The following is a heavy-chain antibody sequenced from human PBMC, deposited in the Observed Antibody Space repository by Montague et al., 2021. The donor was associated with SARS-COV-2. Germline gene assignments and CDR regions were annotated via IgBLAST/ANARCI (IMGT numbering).Heavy chain of an antibody. V-gene: IGHV1-24*01. J-gene: IGHJ5*02. CDR3: ATGSPLYYYGSGKNNWFDP. Sequence: LVKVSCKVSGYTLTELSMHWVRQAPGKGLEWMGGFDPEDGETIYAQKFQGRVTMTEDTSTDTAYMELSSLRSEDTAVYYCATGSPLYYYGSGKNNWFDPWGQGTLVTVSS. CDR2: FDPEDGET. CDR1: GYTLTELS. D-gene: IGHD3-10*01.